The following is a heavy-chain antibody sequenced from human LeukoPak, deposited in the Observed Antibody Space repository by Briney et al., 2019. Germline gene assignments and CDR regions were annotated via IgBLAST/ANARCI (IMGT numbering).Heavy chain of an antibody. D-gene: IGHD3-10*01. J-gene: IGHJ5*02. Sequence: SETLSLTCTVSGGSISSYYWSWIRQSPGKGLECIGYIHYTGSTNYNPSLKGRVTISVETSKNQFSLKLKSVTAADTAVYYCARGGYYGSGNDFRFDPWGQGTLVTVSS. CDR3: ARGGYYGSGNDFRFDP. CDR2: IHYTGST. CDR1: GGSISSYY. V-gene: IGHV4-59*01.